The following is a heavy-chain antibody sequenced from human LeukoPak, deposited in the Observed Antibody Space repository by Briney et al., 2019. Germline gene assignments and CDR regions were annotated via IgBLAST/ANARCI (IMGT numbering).Heavy chain of an antibody. J-gene: IGHJ4*01. V-gene: IGHV4-39*01. CDR1: GRSMSISSYF. CDR3: ARSRRGYCSGGSCSVYFEY. Sequence: SETLSLTCTVSGRSMSISSYFWGWIRQPPGKGLEWIGSIYYSGSTYYNPSLKSRVTISVDTSKNQFSLKLSSVTAADTAVYYCARSRRGYCSGGSCSVYFEYWGPVTLVTVSS. CDR2: IYYSGST. D-gene: IGHD2-15*01.